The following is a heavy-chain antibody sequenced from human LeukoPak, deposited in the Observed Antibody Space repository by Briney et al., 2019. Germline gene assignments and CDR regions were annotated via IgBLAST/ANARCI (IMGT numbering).Heavy chain of an antibody. CDR2: INPNGGSR. Sequence: ASVKVSCTASAVTFSNYYIHLVRQAPGQGLEWMGIINPNGGSRSYAEKFQGRVTVTRDTSTSTVYMDLSSLRSEDTAVYYCASARELGILDYWGQGTLVTVSS. CDR3: ASARELGILDY. J-gene: IGHJ4*02. D-gene: IGHD7-27*01. V-gene: IGHV1-46*01. CDR1: AVTFSNYY.